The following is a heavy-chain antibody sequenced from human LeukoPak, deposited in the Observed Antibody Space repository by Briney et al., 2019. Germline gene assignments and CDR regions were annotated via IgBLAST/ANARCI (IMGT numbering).Heavy chain of an antibody. Sequence: PGGSLRLSCAASGFTFDDYGMSWVRQAPGKGLEWVSAISGSGASTYYADSVKGRFTISRDNSKNTLYLQMNSLRAEDTAVYYCAKTTYYDSSGYSDFDYWGQGTLVTVSS. J-gene: IGHJ4*02. D-gene: IGHD3-22*01. CDR2: ISGSGAST. CDR3: AKTTYYDSSGYSDFDY. V-gene: IGHV3-23*01. CDR1: GFTFDDYG.